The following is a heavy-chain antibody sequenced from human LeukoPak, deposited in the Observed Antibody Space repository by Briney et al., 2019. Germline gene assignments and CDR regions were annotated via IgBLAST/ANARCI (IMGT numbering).Heavy chain of an antibody. D-gene: IGHD3-10*01. CDR3: ARDPVLWFGELYGWFDP. V-gene: IGHV3-21*01. CDR1: GFTFSSYS. J-gene: IGHJ5*02. Sequence: GGSLRLSCAASGFTFSSYSMNWVRQAPGKGLEWVSSISSSSSYIYYADSVKGRFTISRDNAKNSLYLQMNSLRAEDTAVYYCARDPVLWFGELYGWFDPWGQGTLVTVSS. CDR2: ISSSSSYI.